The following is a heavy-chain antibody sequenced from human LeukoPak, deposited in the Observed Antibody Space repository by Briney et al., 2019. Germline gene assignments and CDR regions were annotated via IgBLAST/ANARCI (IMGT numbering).Heavy chain of an antibody. Sequence: VGSLRLSCEASGFIFSTYAMSWVRQAPGKGLEWVSAIGGSTGGAYHADSSKGGFTISRDNPKNSLYVQMNSLRAEASPIYSCAKKGCTSISCYNNFWGQGTLVTVSS. CDR1: GFIFSTYA. CDR2: IGGSTGGA. J-gene: IGHJ4*02. V-gene: IGHV3-23*01. CDR3: AKKGCTSISCYNNF. D-gene: IGHD2-2*02.